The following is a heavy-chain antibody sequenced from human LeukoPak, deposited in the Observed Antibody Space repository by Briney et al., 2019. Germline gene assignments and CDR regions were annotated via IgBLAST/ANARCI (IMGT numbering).Heavy chain of an antibody. Sequence: SETLSLTCTVSGGSINSRGYYWGWFRQPPGKGLEWIGEINHSGSTNYNPSLKSRVTISVDTSKNQFSLKLSSVTAADTAVYYCARTSGSYHFDYWGQGTLVTVSS. CDR1: GGSINSRGYY. CDR2: INHSGST. J-gene: IGHJ4*02. D-gene: IGHD1-26*01. CDR3: ARTSGSYHFDY. V-gene: IGHV4-39*07.